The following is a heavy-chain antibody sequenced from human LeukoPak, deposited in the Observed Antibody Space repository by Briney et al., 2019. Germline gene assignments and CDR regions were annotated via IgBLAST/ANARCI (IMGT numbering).Heavy chain of an antibody. Sequence: PGGSLRLSCAASGFTFSSFGMNWVRQAPGKGLEWVSSISTSSSYIYYADSVKGRFTISRDNAKNSLYLQMNSLRAEDTAVYYCARGYCSSTSCPGGAFDIWGQGTMVTVSS. D-gene: IGHD2-2*01. V-gene: IGHV3-21*01. CDR2: ISTSSSYI. J-gene: IGHJ3*02. CDR3: ARGYCSSTSCPGGAFDI. CDR1: GFTFSSFG.